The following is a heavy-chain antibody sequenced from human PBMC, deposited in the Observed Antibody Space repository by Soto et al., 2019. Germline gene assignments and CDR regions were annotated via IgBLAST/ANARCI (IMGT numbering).Heavy chain of an antibody. Sequence: GASVKVSCKASGYSFTSYGISWVRQAPGQGLEWMGWISAYNGNTNYAQKLQGRVTMTTDTSTSTAYMELRSLRSDDTAVYYCARDHLHSSSWYNWFDPWGQGTLVTVSS. D-gene: IGHD6-13*01. V-gene: IGHV1-18*01. J-gene: IGHJ5*02. CDR1: GYSFTSYG. CDR2: ISAYNGNT. CDR3: ARDHLHSSSWYNWFDP.